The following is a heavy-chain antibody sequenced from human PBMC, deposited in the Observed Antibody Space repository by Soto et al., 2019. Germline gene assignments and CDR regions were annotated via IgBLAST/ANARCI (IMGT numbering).Heavy chain of an antibody. CDR3: ARGPQGYCSSTSCSRRYYYYGMDV. CDR1: GGSFSGYY. V-gene: IGHV4-34*01. D-gene: IGHD2-2*01. Sequence: SETLSLTCAVYGGSFSGYYWSWIRQPPGKGLEWIGEINHSGSTNYNPSLKSRVTISVDTSKNQFSLKLSSVTAADTAVYYCARGPQGYCSSTSCSRRYYYYGMDVWGQGTTVTVSS. CDR2: INHSGST. J-gene: IGHJ6*02.